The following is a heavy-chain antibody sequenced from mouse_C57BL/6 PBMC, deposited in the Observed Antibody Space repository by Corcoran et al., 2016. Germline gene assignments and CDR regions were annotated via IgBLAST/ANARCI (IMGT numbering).Heavy chain of an antibody. CDR3: ARHHYYGSTMDY. Sequence: QIQVGQAGPELKQPGDTAKISCKAFGYTFTTYGMSWVKQAPGKGLKWRGWINTYSGVPTYADDFKGRFAFSLETSASTAYLQINNLKNEDTATYFCARHHYYGSTMDYWGQGTSVTVSS. CDR1: GYTFTTYG. CDR2: INTYSGVP. J-gene: IGHJ4*01. D-gene: IGHD1-1*01. V-gene: IGHV9-3*01.